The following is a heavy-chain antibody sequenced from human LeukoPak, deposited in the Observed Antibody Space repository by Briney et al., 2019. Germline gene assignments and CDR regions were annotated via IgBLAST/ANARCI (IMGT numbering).Heavy chain of an antibody. Sequence: SETLSLTCTVSGGSISSYYWSRIRQPAGKGLEWIGRIYTSGSTNYNPSLKSRVTMSVDTSKNQFSLKLSSVTAADTAVYYCASSLVGDSTFNGMDVWGQGTTVTVSS. CDR1: GGSISSYY. D-gene: IGHD3-22*01. CDR3: ASSLVGDSTFNGMDV. CDR2: IYTSGST. V-gene: IGHV4-4*07. J-gene: IGHJ6*02.